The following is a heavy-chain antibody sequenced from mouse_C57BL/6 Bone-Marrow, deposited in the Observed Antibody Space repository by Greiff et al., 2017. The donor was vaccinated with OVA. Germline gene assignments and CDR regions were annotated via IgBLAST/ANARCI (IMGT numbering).Heavy chain of an antibody. V-gene: IGHV1-9*01. Sequence: QVQLQQSGAELMKPGASVKLSCKATGYTFPGYWIEWVKQRPGHGLEWIGEILPGSGSTNYNEKFKSKATLTVDTSSSTAYMQLSSLTSEDSAVYYCARPKLGQEDYFDYWGQGTTLTVSS. CDR2: ILPGSGST. D-gene: IGHD4-1*01. CDR1: GYTFPGYW. J-gene: IGHJ2*01. CDR3: ARPKLGQEDYFDY.